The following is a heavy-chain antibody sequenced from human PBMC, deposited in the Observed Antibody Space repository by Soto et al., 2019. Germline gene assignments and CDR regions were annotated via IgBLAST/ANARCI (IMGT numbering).Heavy chain of an antibody. J-gene: IGHJ4*02. D-gene: IGHD7-27*01. CDR1: GGSISSSSYY. Sequence: SETLSLTCTVSGGSISSSSYYWGWIRQPPGKGLEWIGSIYYSGSTYYNPSLKSRVTISVDTSKNQFSLKLSSVTAADTAVYYCARHGTGEIDYWGQGTLVTVSS. V-gene: IGHV4-39*01. CDR3: ARHGTGEIDY. CDR2: IYYSGST.